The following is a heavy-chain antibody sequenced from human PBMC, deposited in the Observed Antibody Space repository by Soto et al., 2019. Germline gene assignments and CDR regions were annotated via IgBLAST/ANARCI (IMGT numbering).Heavy chain of an antibody. V-gene: IGHV4-59*01. Sequence: QVQLQESGPGLVKPSETLSLTCTVSGDSITSYYWSWIRQPPGKGLEWIGYIYYSGSTNYNPSLKSRVAISVDTSQNQSSLKLSSVTAADTAVYYCARDEGLNWFDPWGQGTLVTVSS. CDR1: GDSITSYY. CDR3: ARDEGLNWFDP. J-gene: IGHJ5*02. CDR2: IYYSGST.